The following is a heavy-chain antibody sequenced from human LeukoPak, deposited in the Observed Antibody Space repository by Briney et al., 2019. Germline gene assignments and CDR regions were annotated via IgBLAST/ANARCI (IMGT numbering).Heavy chain of an antibody. D-gene: IGHD5-24*01. Sequence: PGRSLRLSCAASGFIFSSHGMHWVRQAPGKGLEWVAVISYDGSNKYYADSVKGRFTISRDNSKNTLYLQMNSLRAEDTAVYYCARDCGDGYNFGGNDYWGQGTLVTVSS. J-gene: IGHJ4*02. CDR2: ISYDGSNK. CDR3: ARDCGDGYNFGGNDY. CDR1: GFIFSSHG. V-gene: IGHV3-30*03.